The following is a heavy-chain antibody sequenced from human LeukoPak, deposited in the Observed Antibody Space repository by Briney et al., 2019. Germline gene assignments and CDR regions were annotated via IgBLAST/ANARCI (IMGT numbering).Heavy chain of an antibody. V-gene: IGHV4-59*01. J-gene: IGHJ4*02. Sequence: PSETLSLTCTVSGGSISSYYWSWIRQPPGKGLEWIGYIYYSGSTNYNPSLKSRVTISVDTSKNQFSLKLSSVTAADTAVYYCARSYYGSGSYSVPLGYWGQGTLVTVSS. D-gene: IGHD3-10*01. CDR3: ARSYYGSGSYSVPLGY. CDR2: IYYSGST. CDR1: GGSISSYY.